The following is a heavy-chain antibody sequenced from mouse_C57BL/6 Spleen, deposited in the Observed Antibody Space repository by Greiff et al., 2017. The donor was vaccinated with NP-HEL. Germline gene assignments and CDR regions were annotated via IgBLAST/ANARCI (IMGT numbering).Heavy chain of an antibody. J-gene: IGHJ4*01. CDR1: GFNIKNTY. Sequence: VQLKESVAELVRPGASVKLSCTASGFNIKNTYMHWVKQRPDQGLEWIGRIDPANGNTKSAPKCQGKATITADTSSTTAYLQLSSLTSEDTAIYYWARSGTDYYAMDYWGQGNSVTVAS. CDR2: IDPANGNT. D-gene: IGHD4-1*01. V-gene: IGHV14-3*01. CDR3: ARSGTDYYAMDY.